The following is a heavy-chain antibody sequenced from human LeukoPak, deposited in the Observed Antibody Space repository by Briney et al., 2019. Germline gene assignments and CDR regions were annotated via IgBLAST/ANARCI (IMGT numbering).Heavy chain of an antibody. V-gene: IGHV3-7*03. CDR3: ARNNAKGTVDY. CDR2: INEYGNEE. J-gene: IGHJ4*02. CDR1: GFTFSSYW. Sequence: GGSLRLSCAASGFTFSSYWMSWVSQAPGKGLEWVANINEYGNEEYYVDSVKGRFTISRDNAKNSLYLQMNGLRAEDTAVYYCARNNAKGTVDYWGQGTLVTVSS. D-gene: IGHD1-1*01.